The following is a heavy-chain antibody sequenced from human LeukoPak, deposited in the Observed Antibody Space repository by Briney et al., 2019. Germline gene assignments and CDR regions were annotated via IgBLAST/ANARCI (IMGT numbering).Heavy chain of an antibody. CDR1: GGSISSDY. CDR3: ARGHNRAFDY. J-gene: IGHJ4*02. D-gene: IGHD1-14*01. Sequence: SETLSLTCTVSGGSISSDYWSWIRQPPGKGLEWIGHIYYSGSTNYNPSLKSRVTISVDTSKNQISLNLSSVTAADTAVYYCARGHNRAFDYWGQGTLVTVSS. CDR2: IYYSGST. V-gene: IGHV4-59*12.